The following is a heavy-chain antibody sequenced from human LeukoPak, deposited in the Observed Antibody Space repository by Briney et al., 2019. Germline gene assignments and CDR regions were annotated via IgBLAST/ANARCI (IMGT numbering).Heavy chain of an antibody. CDR3: ARDHVWNDAFDY. CDR2: ISSSGSTI. D-gene: IGHD1-1*01. J-gene: IGHJ4*02. Sequence: PGGSLRLSCAASGFTFSDYYMSWIRQAPGKWLEWVSYISSSGSTIYYADSVKGRFTISRDNAKNSLYLQMNSLRAEDTAVYYCARDHVWNDAFDYWGQGTLVTVSS. CDR1: GFTFSDYY. V-gene: IGHV3-11*01.